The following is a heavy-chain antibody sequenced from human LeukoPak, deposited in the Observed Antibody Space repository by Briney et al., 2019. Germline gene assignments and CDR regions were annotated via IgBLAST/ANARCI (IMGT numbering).Heavy chain of an antibody. CDR1: GFSFSNSL. V-gene: IGHV3-7*01. Sequence: GGSLRLSCVGSGFSFSNSLMSWVRQAPGKGPEWVANINQDSSEKSYVDSVKGRFSISRDNAKSSVFLQMNSLRADDTAVYYCAREDSGYGLHLDYWGQGTLVTVSS. CDR2: INQDSSEK. J-gene: IGHJ4*02. D-gene: IGHD5-12*01. CDR3: AREDSGYGLHLDY.